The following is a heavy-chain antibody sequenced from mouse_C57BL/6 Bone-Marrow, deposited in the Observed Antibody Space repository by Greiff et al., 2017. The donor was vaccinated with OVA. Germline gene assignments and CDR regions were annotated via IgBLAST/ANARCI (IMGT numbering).Heavy chain of an antibody. CDR3: ARSYGYLFDY. Sequence: QVQLQQSGAELVMPGASVKLSCKASGYTFTSYWMHWVKQRPGQGLEWIGEIDPSDSYTNYNQKFKGKSTLTVDKSSSTVYMQLSSLTSEDSAVYYCARSYGYLFDYWGQGTTLTVSS. CDR1: GYTFTSYW. CDR2: IDPSDSYT. V-gene: IGHV1-69*01. D-gene: IGHD1-2*01. J-gene: IGHJ2*01.